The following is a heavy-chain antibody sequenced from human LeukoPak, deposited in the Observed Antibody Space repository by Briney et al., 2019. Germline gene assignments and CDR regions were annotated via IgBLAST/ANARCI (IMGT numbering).Heavy chain of an antibody. J-gene: IGHJ4*02. Sequence: GGSLRLSCAASASTFSSYVMSRVRQAPGKGLEWISTIGGSGSTTYYADSIKGRFIISRDNSKNTLYLQMNSLRAEDTAVYYCAKGEAHAFWSGYYFDYWGQGTLVTVSS. V-gene: IGHV3-23*01. CDR1: ASTFSSYV. CDR3: AKGEAHAFWSGYYFDY. CDR2: IGGSGSTT. D-gene: IGHD3-3*01.